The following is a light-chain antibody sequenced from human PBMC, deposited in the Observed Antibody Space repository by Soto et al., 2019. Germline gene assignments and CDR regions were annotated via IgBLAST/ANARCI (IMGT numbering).Light chain of an antibody. CDR3: SSYTSSSPPL. J-gene: IGLJ1*01. Sequence: QSALTQPASVSGSPGQSITISCTGTSSDVGGYNYVSWYQQHPGKAPKLMIYEVSNRPSGVSNRFSGSKSGNTASLTISGLQAEDEADYYCSSYTSSSPPLFGTGTKVTVL. CDR2: EVS. V-gene: IGLV2-14*01. CDR1: SSDVGGYNY.